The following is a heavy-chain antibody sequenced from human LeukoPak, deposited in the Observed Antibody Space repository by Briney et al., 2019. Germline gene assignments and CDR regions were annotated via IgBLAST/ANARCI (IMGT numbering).Heavy chain of an antibody. D-gene: IGHD2-21*01. CDR3: ARIRCGPAQHRCYNY. CDR1: AVSITGYY. V-gene: IGHV4-34*01. CDR2: VDPRGYT. J-gene: IGHJ4*02. Sequence: SGSLSLTCGVHAVSITGYYWSWLRQPPGEALEWIGEVDPRGYTNYNPSLHSRVTMSVDTSKNQLFLNLTSLTAADTAIYYCARIRCGPAQHRCYNYWGRGALVTVSS.